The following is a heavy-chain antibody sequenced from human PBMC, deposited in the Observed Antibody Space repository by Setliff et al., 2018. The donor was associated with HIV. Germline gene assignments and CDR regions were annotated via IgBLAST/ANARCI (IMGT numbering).Heavy chain of an antibody. V-gene: IGHV3-7*01. Sequence: GGSLRLSCAASGFSYSTYWMSWVRQAPGKGLEWVANIKEDESEKYYVDSVKGRFTISRDNAKNSLYLRMNSLRGEDTAVYYCVRDITTCWDVWGQGTTVTVSS. CDR2: IKEDESEK. D-gene: IGHD1-20*01. J-gene: IGHJ6*02. CDR1: GFSYSTYW. CDR3: VRDITTCWDV.